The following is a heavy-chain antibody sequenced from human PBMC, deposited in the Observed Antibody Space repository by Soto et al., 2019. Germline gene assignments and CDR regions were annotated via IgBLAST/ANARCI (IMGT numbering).Heavy chain of an antibody. Sequence: QITLKESGPTLVKPTQTLTLTCTFSGFSLSTSGVGVGWIRQPPGKALEWLALIYWNDDKRYSPSLKSRLTIAKDTSKNHVVLNMTHMDRVDTATYCSERRPRYSNYVDYWGQGTLVTVSS. CDR3: ERRPRYSNYVDY. CDR1: GFSLSTSGVG. V-gene: IGHV2-5*01. D-gene: IGHD4-4*01. J-gene: IGHJ4*02. CDR2: IYWNDDK.